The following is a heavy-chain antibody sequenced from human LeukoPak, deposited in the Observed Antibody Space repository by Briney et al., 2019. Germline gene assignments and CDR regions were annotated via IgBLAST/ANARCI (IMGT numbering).Heavy chain of an antibody. CDR1: GGTFSSYA. J-gene: IGHJ6*03. V-gene: IGHV1-69*05. D-gene: IGHD2-21*01. CDR3: ARGAIPPDYYYYYMDV. Sequence: GASVKVSCKASGGTFSSYAISWVRQAPGQGLEWMGGIIPIFGTANYAQKFQGRVMITTDESTSTAYMELSSLRSEDTAVYYCARGAIPPDYYYYYMDVWGKGTTVTVSS. CDR2: IIPIFGTA.